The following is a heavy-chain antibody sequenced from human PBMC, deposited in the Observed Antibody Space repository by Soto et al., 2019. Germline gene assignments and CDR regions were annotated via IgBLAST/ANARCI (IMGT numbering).Heavy chain of an antibody. CDR2: IYWNDDK. D-gene: IGHD6-19*01. Sequence: QITLKESGPTLVRPTQTLTLTCTFSGFSLSTSGLGVGWIRQPPGEALEWLALIYWNDDKRYSPSLKARLTITKDTSKHQVVLTMTNMDPVDTATYYCAHRPSGWYLFDYWGQGTLVTVSS. V-gene: IGHV2-5*01. CDR1: GFSLSTSGLG. CDR3: AHRPSGWYLFDY. J-gene: IGHJ4*02.